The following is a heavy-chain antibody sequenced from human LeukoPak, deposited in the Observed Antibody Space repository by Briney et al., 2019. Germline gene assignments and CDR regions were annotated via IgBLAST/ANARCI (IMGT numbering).Heavy chain of an antibody. D-gene: IGHD3-22*01. V-gene: IGHV4-59*01. CDR1: GGSISSYY. CDR3: ARVVVTAGGYYFDY. Sequence: PSETLSLTCTDSGGSISSYYWSWIRQPPGKGLEWIGYIYYSGSTNYNPSLKSRVTISVDTSKNQFSLKPSSVTAADTAVYYCARVVVTAGGYYFDYWGQGTLVTVSS. CDR2: IYYSGST. J-gene: IGHJ4*02.